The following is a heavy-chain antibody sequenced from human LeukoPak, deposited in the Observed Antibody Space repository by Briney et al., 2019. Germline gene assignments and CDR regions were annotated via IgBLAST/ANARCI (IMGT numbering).Heavy chain of an antibody. J-gene: IGHJ4*02. CDR2: ISGSGGTT. V-gene: IGHV3-23*01. Sequence: PGGSLRLSCTASGFTFSSYAMNWVRQAPGKRLEWISAISGSGGTTYYADSVKGRFTISRDNSKNTLYLQMNSLRAEDTALYYCSKTVSGWNYFDYWGQGTLVTVSS. CDR1: GFTFSSYA. D-gene: IGHD6-19*01. CDR3: SKTVSGWNYFDY.